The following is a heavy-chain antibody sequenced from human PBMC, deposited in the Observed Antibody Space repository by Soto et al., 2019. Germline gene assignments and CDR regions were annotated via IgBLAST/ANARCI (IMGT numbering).Heavy chain of an antibody. CDR2: IYWHDDK. CDR3: AHRGGTTVGLDFCVH. D-gene: IGHD3-3*01. J-gene: IGHJ4*02. CDR1: GFLLSTPGVG. V-gene: IGHV2-5*01. Sequence: FVLTLVNPTLALTLTCTFSGFLLSTPGVGVRWIRQPPGEPLEWLALIYWHDDKRCSPALKSRLTNPKDTSKNQVVLTMTNMDPEDTATYYCAHRGGTTVGLDFCVHSGQGALVPLAS.